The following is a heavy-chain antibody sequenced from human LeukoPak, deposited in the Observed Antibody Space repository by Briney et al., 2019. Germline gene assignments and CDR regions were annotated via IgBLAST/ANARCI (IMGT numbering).Heavy chain of an antibody. CDR3: ARVVGYDYYYYMDV. J-gene: IGHJ6*03. V-gene: IGHV4-39*07. Sequence: SETLSLTCTVSGGSISSSGYYWGWLRQPPGKGLEWIGSLYYSGHTYYNPSLKRRVTISVDTSKNQFSLKVISVTAADTAVYYCARVVGYDYYYYMDVWGKGTTVTVSS. CDR2: LYYSGHT. CDR1: GGSISSSGYY. D-gene: IGHD3-16*01.